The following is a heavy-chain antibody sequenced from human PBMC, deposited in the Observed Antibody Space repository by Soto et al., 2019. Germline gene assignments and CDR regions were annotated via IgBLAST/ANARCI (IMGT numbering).Heavy chain of an antibody. Sequence: GGSLGLSCAASGFTFSSYWMSWVRQAPGKGLEWVANIKQDGSEKYYVDSVKGRFTISRDNAKNSLYLQMNSLRAEDTAVYYCASGKLDWYFDLWGRGTLVTVSS. J-gene: IGHJ2*01. CDR2: IKQDGSEK. CDR3: ASGKLDWYFDL. V-gene: IGHV3-7*01. CDR1: GFTFSSYW. D-gene: IGHD1-1*01.